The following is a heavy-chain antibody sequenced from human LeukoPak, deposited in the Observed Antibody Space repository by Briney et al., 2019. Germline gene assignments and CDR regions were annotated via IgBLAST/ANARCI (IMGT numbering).Heavy chain of an antibody. CDR2: INHNGNVN. CDR1: GFTFSSYW. V-gene: IGHV3-7*03. Sequence: GGSLRLSCAASGFTFSSYWMNWARQAPGKGLEWVASINHNGNVNYYVDSVKGRFTISRDNAKNSLYPQMSNLRAEDAAVYFCARGGGLDVWGQGATVTVSS. D-gene: IGHD3-16*01. J-gene: IGHJ6*02. CDR3: ARGGGLDV.